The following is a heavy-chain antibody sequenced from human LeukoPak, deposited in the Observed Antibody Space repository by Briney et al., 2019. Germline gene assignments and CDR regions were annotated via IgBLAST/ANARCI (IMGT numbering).Heavy chain of an antibody. CDR1: GGSISSSSYY. D-gene: IGHD5-24*01. J-gene: IGHJ4*02. V-gene: IGHV4-39*07. Sequence: SETLSLTCTVSGGSISSSSYYWGWIRQPPGKGLEWIGSIYNSGSTYYNPSLKSRVTISVDTSKNQFSLKLSSVTAADTAVYYCARGMATTLDYWGQGTLVTVSS. CDR2: IYNSGST. CDR3: ARGMATTLDY.